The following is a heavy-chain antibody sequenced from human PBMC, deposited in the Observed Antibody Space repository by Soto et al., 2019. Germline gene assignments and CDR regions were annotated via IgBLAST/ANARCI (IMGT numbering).Heavy chain of an antibody. J-gene: IGHJ5*02. Sequence: ASVKRSCKAFGYTFSSYASHWLRQAHGQRLEWMGWINAGNGNTKYSQKFQGRVTITRDTSASTAYMELSSLRSEDTAVYYCARPRDLVGATNWFDPWGQGTLVTVSS. V-gene: IGHV1-3*01. CDR1: GYTFSSYA. CDR3: ARPRDLVGATNWFDP. D-gene: IGHD1-26*01. CDR2: INAGNGNT.